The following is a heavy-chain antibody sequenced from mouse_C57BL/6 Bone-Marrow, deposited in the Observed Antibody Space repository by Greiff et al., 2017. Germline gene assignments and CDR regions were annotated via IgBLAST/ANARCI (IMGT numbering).Heavy chain of an antibody. CDR1: GFTFSSYT. V-gene: IGHV5-9*01. CDR2: ISGGGGNT. CDR3: ARHLRFYYGNLAWFAY. D-gene: IGHD2-1*01. J-gene: IGHJ3*01. Sequence: EVKVVESGGGLVKPGGSLKLSCAASGFTFSSYTMSWVRQTPEKRLEWVATISGGGGNTYYPDSVKGRFTISRDNAKNTLYLQMSSLRSEDTALYYCARHLRFYYGNLAWFAYWGQGTLVTVSA.